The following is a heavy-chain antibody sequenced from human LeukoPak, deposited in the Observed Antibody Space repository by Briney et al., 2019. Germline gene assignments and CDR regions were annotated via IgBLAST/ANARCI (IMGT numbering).Heavy chain of an antibody. D-gene: IGHD1-7*01. Sequence: SETLSLTCSVSGDSISPYSWTWIRQPAGKGLEWIGRIFTSGAAFYNPSPKSRVTMSIATSKAQFSLRLSSVTAADTAVYYCARVHWNYDGLAWFDPWGQGTLVIVSS. CDR2: IFTSGAA. CDR3: ARVHWNYDGLAWFDP. J-gene: IGHJ5*02. V-gene: IGHV4-4*07. CDR1: GDSISPYS.